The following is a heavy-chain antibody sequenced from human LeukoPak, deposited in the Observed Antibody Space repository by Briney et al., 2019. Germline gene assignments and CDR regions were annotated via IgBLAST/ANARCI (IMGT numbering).Heavy chain of an antibody. D-gene: IGHD1-20*01. CDR1: GGSISSYY. CDR2: IYYSGST. Sequence: SETLSLTCTVSGGSISSYYGSWIRQPPGKGLEWIGYIYYSGSTNYNPSLKSRVSISVDTPKNQFSLKLSSVTAADTAVYYCARDRGGLTIDYWGQGTLVTVSS. CDR3: ARDRGGLTIDY. J-gene: IGHJ4*02. V-gene: IGHV4-59*01.